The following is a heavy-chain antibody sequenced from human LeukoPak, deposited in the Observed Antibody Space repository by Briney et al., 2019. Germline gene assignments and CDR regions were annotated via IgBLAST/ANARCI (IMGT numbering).Heavy chain of an antibody. D-gene: IGHD4-17*01. V-gene: IGHV1-69*13. CDR2: IIPIFDKT. CDR1: GGTFSSYA. Sequence: GASVKVSCKASGGTFSSYAISWVRQAPGQGLEWMGGIIPIFDKTNYAQKFQDRVTITADESTSTAYMELSTLRSEDTAVYYCARDSGNDFGANWGQGTLVTVSS. J-gene: IGHJ4*02. CDR3: ARDSGNDFGAN.